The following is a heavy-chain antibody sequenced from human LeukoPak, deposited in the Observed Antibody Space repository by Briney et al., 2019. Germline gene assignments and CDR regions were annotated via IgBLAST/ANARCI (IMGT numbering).Heavy chain of an antibody. CDR3: ARAINDALDI. Sequence: GGSLRLSCAASGFTFSSYSMNWVRQAPGEGLEWVSYISSSGTRVYYADSVKGRFTISRDNAKNLLYLQMNSLRAEDTAVYYCARAINDALDIWGQGTMVTVSS. V-gene: IGHV3-48*04. CDR1: GFTFSSYS. J-gene: IGHJ3*02. CDR2: ISSSGTRV. D-gene: IGHD1-14*01.